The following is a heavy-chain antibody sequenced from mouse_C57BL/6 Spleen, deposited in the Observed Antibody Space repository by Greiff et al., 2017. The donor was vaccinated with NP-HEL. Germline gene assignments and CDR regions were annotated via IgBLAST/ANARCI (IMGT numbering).Heavy chain of an antibody. V-gene: IGHV1-82*01. D-gene: IGHD2-1*01. CDR1: GYAFSSSW. CDR3: ARDYGNWGYFDY. J-gene: IGHJ2*01. Sequence: VQLQQSGPELVKPGASVKISCKASGYAFSSSWMNWVKQRPGKGLEWIGRIYPGDGDTNYNGKFKGKATLTADKSSSTAYMQLSSLTSEDSAVYFCARDYGNWGYFDYWGQGTTLTVSS. CDR2: IYPGDGDT.